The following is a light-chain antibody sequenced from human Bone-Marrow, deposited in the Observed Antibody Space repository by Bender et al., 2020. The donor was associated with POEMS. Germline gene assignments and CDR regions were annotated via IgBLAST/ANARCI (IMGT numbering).Light chain of an antibody. Sequence: QAALTQPASVSGSPGQSITISCTGTRSDVGNYYLVSWYQQYPGKAPKAVIYEVNKRPSGNSDRLSGSKSGYTASLTISGLQVEDEAEYYCCSYAGSGNFGVFGTGTKVPVL. CDR1: RSDVGNYYL. CDR3: CSYAGSGNFGV. J-gene: IGLJ1*01. CDR2: EVN. V-gene: IGLV2-23*02.